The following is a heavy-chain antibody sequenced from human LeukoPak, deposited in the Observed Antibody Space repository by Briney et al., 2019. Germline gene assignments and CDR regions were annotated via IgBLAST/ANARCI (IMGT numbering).Heavy chain of an antibody. D-gene: IGHD3-3*01. CDR3: ARGTDFWSGYYFDY. Sequence: GGSLRLSCAASGFTFSDYAMHWVRQAPGKGLEWVAVISYDGSNKYYADSVKGRFTISRDNSKNTLYLQMNSLRAEDTAVYYCARGTDFWSGYYFDYWGQGTLVTVSS. CDR1: GFTFSDYA. CDR2: ISYDGSNK. J-gene: IGHJ4*02. V-gene: IGHV3-30*04.